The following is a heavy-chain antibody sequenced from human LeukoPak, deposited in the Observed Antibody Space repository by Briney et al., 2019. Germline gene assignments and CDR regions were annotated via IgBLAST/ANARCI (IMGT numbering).Heavy chain of an antibody. CDR1: GGSISSYY. CDR3: ARAHSSSWYPY. D-gene: IGHD6-13*01. CDR2: IYYSGST. V-gene: IGHV4-59*01. Sequence: SETLSLTCTVSGGSISSYYWSWIRQPPGKGLEWIGYIYYSGSTNYNPSLKSRVTISVDTSKNQFSLKLSSVTAADTAVYYCARAHSSSWYPYWGQGTLVTVPS. J-gene: IGHJ4*02.